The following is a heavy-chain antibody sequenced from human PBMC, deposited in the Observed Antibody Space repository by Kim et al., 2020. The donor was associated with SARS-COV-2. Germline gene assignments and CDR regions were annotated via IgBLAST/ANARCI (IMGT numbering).Heavy chain of an antibody. Sequence: GGSLRLSCAASGFTFSDNYYDWIRQAPGKGLEWVGRIRSKAHRYTTEYAASVKGRFTISRDDSRNSLYLQMNSLRTEDTAVYYCGKISGWTDGWDYFDFWGQGTQVTVSS. V-gene: IGHV3-72*01. D-gene: IGHD6-19*01. CDR1: GFTFSDNY. J-gene: IGHJ4*02. CDR2: IRSKAHRYTT. CDR3: GKISGWTDGWDYFDF.